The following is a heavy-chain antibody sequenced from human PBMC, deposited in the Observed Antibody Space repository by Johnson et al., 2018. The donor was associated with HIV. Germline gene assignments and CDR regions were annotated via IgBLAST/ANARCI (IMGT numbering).Heavy chain of an antibody. D-gene: IGHD2-8*02. J-gene: IGHJ3*02. CDR3: ARDLPYCSGGLCQTDAFDI. Sequence: VLLVESGGGLVQPGGSRRLSCAASGFMFSTYWMSWVRQAPGKGLEWVANIKHDGSEEYYVASVRGRFTISRDNAKNSLYLQMNSLRVEDTAVYFCARDLPYCSGGLCQTDAFDIWGQGTMVTASS. CDR2: IKHDGSEE. CDR1: GFMFSTYW. V-gene: IGHV3-7*05.